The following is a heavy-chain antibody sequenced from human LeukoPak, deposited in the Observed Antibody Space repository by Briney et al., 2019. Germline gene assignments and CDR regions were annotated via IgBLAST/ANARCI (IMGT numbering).Heavy chain of an antibody. CDR2: ITGSGDST. D-gene: IGHD2-15*01. CDR1: GFTFSNYA. V-gene: IGHV3-23*01. Sequence: GGSLRLSCAASGFTFSNYAMSWVRQAPGKGLEWVSTITGSGDSTYYADSVKGRFTLSRDISKNTLYLQMNSLIAEDTAVYYCAKLYCSGSSCYSIDHWGQGTLVTVSS. CDR3: AKLYCSGSSCYSIDH. J-gene: IGHJ4*02.